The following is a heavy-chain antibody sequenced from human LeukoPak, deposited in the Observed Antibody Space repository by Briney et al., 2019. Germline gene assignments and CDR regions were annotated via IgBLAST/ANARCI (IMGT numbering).Heavy chain of an antibody. CDR3: ARDRVVGATNYYFGMDV. J-gene: IGHJ6*02. D-gene: IGHD1-26*01. CDR1: GFTFSSFW. CDR2: INSDGTST. V-gene: IGHV3-74*01. Sequence: GGSLRLSCAASGFTFSSFWMHWVRQAPGKGLVWVSRINSDGTSTSYADSVKGRFTISRDNAKNTLYLQMNSLRAEDTAVYYCARDRVVGATNYYFGMDVWGQGTTVTVSS.